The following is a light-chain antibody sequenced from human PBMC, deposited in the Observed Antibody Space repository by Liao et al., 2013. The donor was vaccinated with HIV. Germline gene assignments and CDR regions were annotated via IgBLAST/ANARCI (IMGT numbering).Light chain of an antibody. J-gene: IGLJ2*01. V-gene: IGLV3-25*03. CDR1: ALPNQY. CDR2: KDN. Sequence: SYELTQPPSVSVSPGQTARITCSGDALPNQYAYWYQQKPGQAPVVVIYKDNERPSGIPERFSGSSSGTTVTLTISGVQAEDEAYYYCQSADSSGTLVVFGGGTKLTVL. CDR3: QSADSSGTLVV.